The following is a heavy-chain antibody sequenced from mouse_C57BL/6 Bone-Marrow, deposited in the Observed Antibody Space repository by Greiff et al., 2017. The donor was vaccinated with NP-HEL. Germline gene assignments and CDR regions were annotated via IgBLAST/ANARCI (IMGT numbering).Heavy chain of an antibody. J-gene: IGHJ2*01. V-gene: IGHV14-3*01. CDR3: ARRRYYFDY. CDR2: IDHANGNT. CDR1: GFNFKNSY. Sequence: EVQLQQSVAELVRPGASVKLSCTASGFNFKNSYMHWVKQRPEKGLEWIGRIDHANGNTKYAPKFKGKATITADTTSNTAYLQLISLTTEDTAIYYCARRRYYFDYWGQGTTLTVSS.